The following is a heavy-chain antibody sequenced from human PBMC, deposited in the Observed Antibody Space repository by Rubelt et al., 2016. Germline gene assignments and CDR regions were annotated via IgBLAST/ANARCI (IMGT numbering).Heavy chain of an antibody. CDR3: AREMAGSWDV. Sequence: VRQAPGKGLEWVAVIWSDGSNKYYVDSVKGRFTISRDNAKNSLYLQMNSLRAEDTAVYYCAREMAGSWDVWGQGTTVTVSS. V-gene: IGHV3-33*01. CDR2: IWSDGSNK. J-gene: IGHJ6*02. D-gene: IGHD6-19*01.